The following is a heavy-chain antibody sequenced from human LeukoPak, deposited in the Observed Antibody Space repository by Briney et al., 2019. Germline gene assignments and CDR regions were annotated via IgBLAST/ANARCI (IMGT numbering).Heavy chain of an antibody. CDR1: GFTFSSYG. V-gene: IGHV3-30*02. Sequence: GGSLRLSCAASGFTFSSYGMHWVRQAPGKGLEWVAFISYDGSTKTYADSVKGRFTTSRDISLHLQMNSLRAEDTAVYYCVRNKNNDYWGQGTLVTVSS. CDR3: VRNKNNDY. CDR2: ISYDGSTK. D-gene: IGHD2/OR15-2a*01. J-gene: IGHJ4*02.